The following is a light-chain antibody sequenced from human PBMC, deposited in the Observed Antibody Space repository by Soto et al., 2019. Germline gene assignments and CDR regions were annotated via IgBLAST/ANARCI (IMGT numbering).Light chain of an antibody. CDR3: LQYQSFWT. CDR1: QSVSRW. CDR2: KAS. J-gene: IGKJ1*01. Sequence: DILMTQSPSTLSAYVGDRVTITCRASQSVSRWLAWYQQKPGQAPKLLIYKASSLEIGVPSRFSGSGSGTDFTLTISSLQPGDFATYYCLQYQSFWTFGQGTKVEIK. V-gene: IGKV1-5*03.